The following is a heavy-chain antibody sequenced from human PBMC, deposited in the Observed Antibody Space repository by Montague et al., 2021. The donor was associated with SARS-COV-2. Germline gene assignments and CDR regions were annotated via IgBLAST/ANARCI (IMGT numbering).Heavy chain of an antibody. CDR1: GFTFTNYA. V-gene: IGHV3-48*02. Sequence: SLRLSCAASGFTFTNYAMNWVRQAPGKGLEWVSFISSSGTITYYXDSVRGRFTISRDNAKNSLSLHMNSLRDEDTAVYYCARDPRGDGDYFYDYWGQGTLVTVSS. J-gene: IGHJ4*02. D-gene: IGHD4-17*01. CDR2: ISSSGTIT. CDR3: ARDPRGDGDYFYDY.